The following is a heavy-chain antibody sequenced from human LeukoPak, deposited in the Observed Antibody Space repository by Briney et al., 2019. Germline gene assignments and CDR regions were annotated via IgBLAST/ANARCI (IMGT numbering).Heavy chain of an antibody. Sequence: PGGSLRLSRAASGFTFSDHYMDWVRQAPGKGLEWVGRTRNKANSYTTEYAASVKGRFTISRDDSKNSLYLQMNSLKTEDTAVYYCARVPYYYDSSGYLPDYWGQGTLVTVSS. J-gene: IGHJ4*02. CDR3: ARVPYYYDSSGYLPDY. V-gene: IGHV3-72*01. CDR2: TRNKANSYTT. D-gene: IGHD3-22*01. CDR1: GFTFSDHY.